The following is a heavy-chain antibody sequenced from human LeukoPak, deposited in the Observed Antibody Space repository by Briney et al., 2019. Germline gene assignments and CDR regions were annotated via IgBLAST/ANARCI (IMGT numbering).Heavy chain of an antibody. J-gene: IGHJ6*02. Sequence: SETLSLTCTVSGGSISSSSYYWGWIRQPPGKGLEWIGSIYYSGSTYYNPSLKSRVTISVDTSKNQFSLKLSSVTAADTAVYYCARGGLKGTQDYYYGLDVWGQGTTVTVSS. V-gene: IGHV4-39*01. CDR3: ARGGLKGTQDYYYGLDV. CDR1: GGSISSSSYY. CDR2: IYYSGST. D-gene: IGHD1-7*01.